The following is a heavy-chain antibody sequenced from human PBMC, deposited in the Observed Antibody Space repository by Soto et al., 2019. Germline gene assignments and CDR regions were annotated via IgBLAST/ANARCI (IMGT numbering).Heavy chain of an antibody. Sequence: SETLSLTCTVSGGSISSSSYYWGWIRQPPGKGLEWIGSIYYSGSTYYNPSLKSRVTISVDTSKNQFSLKLSSVTAADTAVYNCVLDYYSNPWYYYGMDVWGQGTTVTVS. CDR2: IYYSGST. CDR1: GGSISSSSYY. V-gene: IGHV4-39*01. J-gene: IGHJ6*02. D-gene: IGHD4-4*01. CDR3: VLDYYSNPWYYYGMDV.